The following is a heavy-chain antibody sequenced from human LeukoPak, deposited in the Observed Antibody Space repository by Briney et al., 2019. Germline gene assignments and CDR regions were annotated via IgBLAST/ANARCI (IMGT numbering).Heavy chain of an antibody. D-gene: IGHD3-16*01. V-gene: IGHV3-74*01. CDR3: ARGGRYAYFLDY. J-gene: IGHJ4*02. Sequence: GGSLSLSCAASGFIFSDYWMHWVRQGPGKGLVWVSRIKSDGSSTSYAESVKGRFTISRDNAKNTVYVHMNSLRDEGTAVYYCARGGRYAYFLDYWGQGTLVTVSS. CDR2: IKSDGSST. CDR1: GFIFSDYW.